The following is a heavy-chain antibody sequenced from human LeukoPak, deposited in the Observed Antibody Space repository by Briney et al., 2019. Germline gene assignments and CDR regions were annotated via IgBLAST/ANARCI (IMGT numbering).Heavy chain of an antibody. J-gene: IGHJ4*02. D-gene: IGHD2-21*02. V-gene: IGHV1-2*02. CDR3: ARTYCGGDCYPKDY. CDR2: INPNSGGT. Sequence: ASVKVSCKASGYTFTGYYMHWVRQAPGQGLEWMGWINPNSGGTNYAQKFQGRVTMTRDTFISTAYMELSRLRSDDTAVYYCARTYCGGDCYPKDYWGQGTLVTVSS. CDR1: GYTFTGYY.